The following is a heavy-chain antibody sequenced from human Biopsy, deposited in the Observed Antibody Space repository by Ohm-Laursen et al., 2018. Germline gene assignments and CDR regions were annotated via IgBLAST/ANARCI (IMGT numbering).Heavy chain of an antibody. CDR1: GGSVSDSFHF. CDR3: ARERQFRFLEGAFDY. D-gene: IGHD3-3*01. Sequence: GTLSLTCTVSGGSVSDSFHFWSWIRQLPGKGLQVIGYISSGGRAKYNPSLKSRLTISLDTSKNQLSLRLSSVTAADSAIYYCARERQFRFLEGAFDYWGQGILVTVSS. J-gene: IGHJ4*02. CDR2: ISSGGRA. V-gene: IGHV4-61*01.